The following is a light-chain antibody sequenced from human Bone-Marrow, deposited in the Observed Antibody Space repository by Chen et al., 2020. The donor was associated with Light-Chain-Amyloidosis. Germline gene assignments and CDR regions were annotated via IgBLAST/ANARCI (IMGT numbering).Light chain of an antibody. V-gene: IGLV2-14*01. CDR3: SSYTITNTLV. CDR1: SSDVGGENH. CDR2: EVT. J-gene: IGLJ1*01. Sequence: QSALTQPASVSGSPGQAITIPCTRTSSDVGGENHVAWYQQHPDKAPKLMIYEVTNRPSWVPDRFSGSKSDNTASLTISGLQTEDEADYFCSSYTITNTLVFGSGTRVTVL.